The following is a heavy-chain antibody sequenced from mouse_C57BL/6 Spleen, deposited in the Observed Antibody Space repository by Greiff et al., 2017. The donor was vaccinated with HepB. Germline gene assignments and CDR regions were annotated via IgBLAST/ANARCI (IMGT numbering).Heavy chain of an antibody. J-gene: IGHJ2*01. CDR3: ARWDTTVPALDY. V-gene: IGHV1-69*01. Sequence: VQLQQPGAELVMPGASVKLSCKASGYTFTSYWMHWVKQRPGQGLEWIGEIDPSDSYTNYNQKFKGKSTLTVDKSSSTAYMQLSSLTSEDSAVYYCARWDTTVPALDYWGQGTTLTVSS. CDR1: GYTFTSYW. D-gene: IGHD1-1*01. CDR2: IDPSDSYT.